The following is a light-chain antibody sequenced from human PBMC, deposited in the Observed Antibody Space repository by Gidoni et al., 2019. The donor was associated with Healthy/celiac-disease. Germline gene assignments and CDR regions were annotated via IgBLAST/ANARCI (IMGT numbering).Light chain of an antibody. V-gene: IGKV3-11*01. CDR1: ESVSSY. J-gene: IGKJ2*01. Sequence: IVLTQSPATLSLSPGERATLSCRASESVSSYLAWYQQKPGQAPRLLIYDASNRATGIPARFSGSGSWTDCTLTISSLEPEDFAVYYCQQRSNWPPYTFGQGTKLEIK. CDR2: DAS. CDR3: QQRSNWPPYT.